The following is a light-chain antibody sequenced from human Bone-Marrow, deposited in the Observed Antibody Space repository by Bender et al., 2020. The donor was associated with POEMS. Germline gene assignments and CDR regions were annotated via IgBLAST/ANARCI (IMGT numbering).Light chain of an antibody. CDR1: SSDGGTFNR. J-gene: IGLJ2*01. CDR2: DVN. Sequence: QSALTQPASVSGSPGQSITISCTRRSSSDGGTFNRVSWYQQLPGEAPKLVIYDVNNRPSGVSDRFSGSRSGNTASLTISGLQAEDDADYYCSSYSITRTLVFGGGTKLTVL. CDR3: SSYSITRTLV. V-gene: IGLV2-14*02.